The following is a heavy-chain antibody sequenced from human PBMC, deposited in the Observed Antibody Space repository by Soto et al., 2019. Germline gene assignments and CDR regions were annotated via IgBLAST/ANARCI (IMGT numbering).Heavy chain of an antibody. Sequence: SETLSLTCTVSGGSISSYYWSWIRQPPGKGLEWIGYIYYSGSTNYNPSLKSRVTISVDTSKNQFSLKLSSVTAADTAVYYCARTDYCSSTSCYFITWGQGTLVTVSS. V-gene: IGHV4-59*08. D-gene: IGHD2-2*01. CDR3: ARTDYCSSTSCYFIT. J-gene: IGHJ5*02. CDR1: GGSISSYY. CDR2: IYYSGST.